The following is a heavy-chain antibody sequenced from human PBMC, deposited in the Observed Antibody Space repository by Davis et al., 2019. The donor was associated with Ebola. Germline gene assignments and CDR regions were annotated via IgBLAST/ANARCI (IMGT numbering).Heavy chain of an antibody. D-gene: IGHD4-11*01. CDR2: VILKSGAT. V-gene: IGHV1-2*02. CDR1: GYTFTDYT. Sequence: ASVKVSCKASGYTFTDYTIHWMRQAPGQGLEWLGWVILKSGATNYAQKFQGRVTMTRDTSISTVYMELSSLRYDDTADYYCARGHNYAHEYWGQGTLVTVSS. J-gene: IGHJ4*02. CDR3: ARGHNYAHEY.